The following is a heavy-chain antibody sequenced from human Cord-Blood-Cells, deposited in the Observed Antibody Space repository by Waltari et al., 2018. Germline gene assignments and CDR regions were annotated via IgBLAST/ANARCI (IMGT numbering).Heavy chain of an antibody. CDR2: SYYSGSP. D-gene: IGHD3-22*01. Sequence: QVQLQESGPGLVKPSETLSLTCTVSGGSISSYYWSWIRQPPGKGLEWIGYSYYSGSPNYHPPLKRRVTISVDTSKNQFSLKLSSVTAADTAVYYCARDSGGYEDLDAFDIWGQGTMVTVSS. CDR1: GGSISSYY. CDR3: ARDSGGYEDLDAFDI. J-gene: IGHJ3*02. V-gene: IGHV4-59*01.